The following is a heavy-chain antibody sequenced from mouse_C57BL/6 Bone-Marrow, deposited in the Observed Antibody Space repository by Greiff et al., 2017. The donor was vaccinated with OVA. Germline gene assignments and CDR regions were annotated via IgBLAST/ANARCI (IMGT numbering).Heavy chain of an antibody. CDR2: IDPSDSYT. J-gene: IGHJ2*01. V-gene: IGHV1-69*01. Sequence: VQLQQPGAELVMPGASVKLSCKASGYTFTSYWMHWVKQRPGQGLAWIGEIDPSDSYTNYNQKFTGKSTLTVDKSSSTAYMQLSSLTSEDSAVYYCAREEGYYGSSYDYFDYWGQGTTLTVSS. CDR3: AREEGYYGSSYDYFDY. CDR1: GYTFTSYW. D-gene: IGHD1-1*01.